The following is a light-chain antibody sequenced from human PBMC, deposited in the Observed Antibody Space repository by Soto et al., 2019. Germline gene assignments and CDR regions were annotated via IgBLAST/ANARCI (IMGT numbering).Light chain of an antibody. Sequence: QSALTQPASVSGAPGQSITIACTGTSSDVGGYNYVSWYQQQPGKAPKFMIYDVTNRPSGVSNRFSGSKSGNTASLTISGLQAEDEADYYCCSYTTSNTRQIVFGTGTXVTVL. J-gene: IGLJ1*01. CDR2: DVT. V-gene: IGLV2-14*01. CDR1: SSDVGGYNY. CDR3: CSYTTSNTRQIV.